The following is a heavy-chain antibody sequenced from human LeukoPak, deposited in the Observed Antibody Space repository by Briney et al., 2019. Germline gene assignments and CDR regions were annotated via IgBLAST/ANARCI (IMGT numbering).Heavy chain of an antibody. Sequence: GGSLRLSCAASGFTFSNYWVHWVRQAPGMGLVWVSRINPDGTTTSYADSVKGRFSISRDNAKNTLYLQMNSLRAEDTAVYYCARGYSGSYRIDYWGQGTLVTVSS. CDR2: INPDGTTT. D-gene: IGHD1-26*01. V-gene: IGHV3-74*01. CDR1: GFTFSNYW. J-gene: IGHJ4*02. CDR3: ARGYSGSYRIDY.